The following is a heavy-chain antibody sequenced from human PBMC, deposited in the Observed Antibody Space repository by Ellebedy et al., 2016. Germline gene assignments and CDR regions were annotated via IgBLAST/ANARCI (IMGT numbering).Heavy chain of an antibody. D-gene: IGHD6-13*01. J-gene: IGHJ5*02. CDR3: ARDLGGYSSSWYVWFDP. CDR1: GGSISSGDYY. V-gene: IGHV4-61*08. CDR2: IYYSGST. Sequence: SETLSLXCTVSGGSISSGDYYWSWIRQPQGKGLEWIGYIYYSGSTNYNPSLKSRVTMSVDTSKNQFSLKLSSVTAADTAVYYCARDLGGYSSSWYVWFDPWGQGTLVTVSS.